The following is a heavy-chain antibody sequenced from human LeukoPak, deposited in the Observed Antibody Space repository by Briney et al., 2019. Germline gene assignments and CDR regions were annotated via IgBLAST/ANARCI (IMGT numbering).Heavy chain of an antibody. Sequence: GGSLRVSCAASGFTFSNDFMSWVRQAPGKGLEWVSSISSSSSYIYYADSVKGRFTIPRDNAKNSLYLQMNSLRAEDTAVYYCARESGQGYYDFWSGYYHDAFDIWGQGTMVTVSS. J-gene: IGHJ3*02. V-gene: IGHV3-21*01. CDR2: ISSSSSYI. D-gene: IGHD3-3*01. CDR1: GFTFSNDF. CDR3: ARESGQGYYDFWSGYYHDAFDI.